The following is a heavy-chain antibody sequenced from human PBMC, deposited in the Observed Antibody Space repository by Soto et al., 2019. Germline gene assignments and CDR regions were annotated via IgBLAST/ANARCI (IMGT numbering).Heavy chain of an antibody. D-gene: IGHD3-22*01. CDR2: ISSNGGST. CDR1: GFSFSSYA. Sequence: GGSLRLTCSASGFSFSSYALHWVRQAPGKGLEYVSAISSNGGSTYYADSVKGRFTISRDNSKNTLSLQMRSLRAEDTAVYYCVKDDIAYWGQGTLVPVSS. V-gene: IGHV3-64D*06. CDR3: VKDDIAY. J-gene: IGHJ4*02.